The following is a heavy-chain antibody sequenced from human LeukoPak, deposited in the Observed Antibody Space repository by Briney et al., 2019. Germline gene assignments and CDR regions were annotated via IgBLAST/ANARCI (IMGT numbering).Heavy chain of an antibody. CDR3: ARRKSSGYDFGY. Sequence: SETLSLTCTVSGGSISSYYWSWIRQPPGKGLEWIGYIYYSGSTNYNPSLKSRVTISVDTSKNQFSLKLSSVTAADTAVYYCARRKSSGYDFGYWGQGTLVTVSS. V-gene: IGHV4-59*08. J-gene: IGHJ4*02. CDR2: IYYSGST. D-gene: IGHD6-13*01. CDR1: GGSISSYY.